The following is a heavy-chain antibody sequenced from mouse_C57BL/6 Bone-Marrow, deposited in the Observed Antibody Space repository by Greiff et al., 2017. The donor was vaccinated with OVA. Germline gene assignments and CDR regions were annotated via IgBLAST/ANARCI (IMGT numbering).Heavy chain of an antibody. V-gene: IGHV5-4*01. CDR1: GFTFSSYA. CDR2: ISDGGSYT. D-gene: IGHD3-3*01. J-gene: IGHJ3*01. CDR3: ARDERDVGFAY. Sequence: EVMLVESGGGLVKPGGSLKLSCAASGFTFSSYAMSWVRQTPEKRLEWVATISDGGSYTYYPDNVKGRFTISRDNAKNNLYLQMSHLKSEDTAMYYCARDERDVGFAYWGQGTLVTVSA.